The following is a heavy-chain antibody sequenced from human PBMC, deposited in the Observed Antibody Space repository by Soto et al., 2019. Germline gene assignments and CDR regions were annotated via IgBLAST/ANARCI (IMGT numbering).Heavy chain of an antibody. CDR1: GFTFSSYS. D-gene: IGHD3-3*01. CDR3: AREPRNDFWSGYSDYYYYGMDV. V-gene: IGHV3-21*01. Sequence: GGSLRLSCAASGFTFSSYSMNWVRQAPGKGLEWVSSISSSSYIYYADSVKGRFTISRDNAKNSLYLQMNSLRAEDTAVYYCAREPRNDFWSGYSDYYYYGMDVWGQGTTVTVSS. J-gene: IGHJ6*02. CDR2: ISSSSYI.